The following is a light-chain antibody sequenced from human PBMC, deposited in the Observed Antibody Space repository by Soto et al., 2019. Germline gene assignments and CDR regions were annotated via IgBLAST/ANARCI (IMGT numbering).Light chain of an antibody. CDR1: QSINRW. J-gene: IGKJ4*01. CDR3: QQYDTYPLT. V-gene: IGKV1-5*02. CDR2: DAS. Sequence: DIQMTQSPSTLSASVGDRVTIICRASQSINRWLAWYQQTPGKAPKLLIHDASSLESGVPLRFSGTGAGTDFTLTIRSLQSDDFATYYCQQYDTYPLTFGGGTKVEIK.